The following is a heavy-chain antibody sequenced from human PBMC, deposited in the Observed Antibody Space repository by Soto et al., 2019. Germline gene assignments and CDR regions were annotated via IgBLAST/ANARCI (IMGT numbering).Heavy chain of an antibody. CDR1: GGSISSGGYY. CDR3: ARRGYGDSFFGY. V-gene: IGHV4-31*03. J-gene: IGHJ4*02. CDR2: IYYSGST. D-gene: IGHD4-17*01. Sequence: PSETLSLTCTVSGGSISSGGYYWSWIRQHPGKGLEWIGYIYYSGSTYYNPSLKSRVTISVDTSKNQFSLKLSSVTAADTAVYYCARRGYGDSFFGYWGQGTLVTVSS.